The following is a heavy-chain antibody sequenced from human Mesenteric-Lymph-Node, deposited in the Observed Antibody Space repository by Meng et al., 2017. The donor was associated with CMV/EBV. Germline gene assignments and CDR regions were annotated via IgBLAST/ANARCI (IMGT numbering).Heavy chain of an antibody. D-gene: IGHD3-10*01. CDR3: ARDGVTMVRGGYYGMDV. V-gene: IGHV1-2*02. CDR2: INPNSGGT. CDR1: GYTFTGYY. J-gene: IGHJ6*02. Sequence: ASVKVSCKASGYTFTGYYMHWVRQAPGQGLEWMGWINPNSGGTNYAQKFQGRVTMTRDTSISTAYMELSRLRSDDTAVYYCARDGVTMVRGGYYGMDVWGQGTTVTVSS.